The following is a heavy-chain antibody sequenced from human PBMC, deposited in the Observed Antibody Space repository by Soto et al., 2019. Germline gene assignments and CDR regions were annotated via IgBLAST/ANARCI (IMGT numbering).Heavy chain of an antibody. Sequence: SVKVSCKASGGTFSSYAISWVRQAPGQGLEWMGGIIPIFGTANYAQKFQGRVTITADESTSTAYMELSSLRSEDTAVYYCARIPGDHNAAYFQHWGQGTLVTVPQ. CDR1: GGTFSSYA. V-gene: IGHV1-69*13. J-gene: IGHJ1*01. D-gene: IGHD2-21*02. CDR2: IIPIFGTA. CDR3: ARIPGDHNAAYFQH.